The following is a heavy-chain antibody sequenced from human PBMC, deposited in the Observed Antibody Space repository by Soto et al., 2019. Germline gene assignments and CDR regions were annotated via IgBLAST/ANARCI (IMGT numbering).Heavy chain of an antibody. CDR2: ISSSSSYI. J-gene: IGHJ5*02. CDR1: GFTFSSYS. Sequence: GGSLRLSCAASGFTFSSYSMNWVRQAPGKGLEWVSSISSSSSYIYYADSVKGRFTISRDNAKNSLYLQMNSLRAEDTAVYYCARDLWGRPENWFDPWGQGTLVTVSS. D-gene: IGHD3-10*01. CDR3: ARDLWGRPENWFDP. V-gene: IGHV3-21*01.